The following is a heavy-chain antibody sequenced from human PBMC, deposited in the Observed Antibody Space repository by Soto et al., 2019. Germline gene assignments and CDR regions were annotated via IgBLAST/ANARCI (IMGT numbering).Heavy chain of an antibody. J-gene: IGHJ6*02. D-gene: IGHD5-12*01. Sequence: QVQLVESAGCVVQPGRSLRLSCAASGFTFSSYGMHWVRQAPGKGLEWVAVIWYDGSNKYYADSVKGRFTISRDNSKNTLYLQMNSLRAEHTAVYYCARRMGYEIHYYGMDVWGQGTTVTVSS. V-gene: IGHV3-33*01. CDR1: GFTFSSYG. CDR2: IWYDGSNK. CDR3: ARRMGYEIHYYGMDV.